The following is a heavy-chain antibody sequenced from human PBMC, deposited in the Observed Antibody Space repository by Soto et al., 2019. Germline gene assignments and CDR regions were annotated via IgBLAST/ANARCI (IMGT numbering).Heavy chain of an antibody. CDR3: ARIRLGSYDLKYLDY. V-gene: IGHV3-72*01. D-gene: IGHD1-26*01. CDR2: IRNKANSYST. J-gene: IGHJ4*02. Sequence: EVQLVESGGGLVQPGGSLRLSCAASGFTFSDNYVAWVRQAPGKGLEWVARIRNKANSYSTEYAASAKGRFTISRDDSKNLGYLQMSSLKTEDTAVYYCARIRLGSYDLKYLDYWGQGTLVTVSS. CDR1: GFTFSDNY.